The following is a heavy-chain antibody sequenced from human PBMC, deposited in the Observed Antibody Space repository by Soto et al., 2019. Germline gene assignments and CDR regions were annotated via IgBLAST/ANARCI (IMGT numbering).Heavy chain of an antibody. J-gene: IGHJ6*01. CDR1: GFTFSSYG. CDR2: IWYDGSNK. D-gene: IGHD3-9*01. CDR3: ARGGANYYILTGYYYYYGMDV. Sequence: QVQLVESGGGVVQPGRSLRLSCAASGFTFSSYGMHWVRQAPGKGLEWVAVIWYDGSNKYYADSVKGLFTISRDNSKNTLYLQMNILRAEDTAVYYCARGGANYYILTGYYYYYGMDVWGQGTTVTVSS. V-gene: IGHV3-33*01.